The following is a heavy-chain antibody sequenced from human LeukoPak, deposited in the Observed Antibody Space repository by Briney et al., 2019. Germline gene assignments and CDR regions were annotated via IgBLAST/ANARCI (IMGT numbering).Heavy chain of an antibody. D-gene: IGHD3-9*01. Sequence: GASLRLSCAASGFTFSNYAMSWVRQAPGKGLEWVSAITGSGGNTYYADSVKGRFTISRDNPKNTVFLQMNSLRAEDTAVYYCAKWGDYDVLTGYYVSDYWGQGTLVTVSS. CDR3: AKWGDYDVLTGYYVSDY. V-gene: IGHV3-23*01. CDR1: GFTFSNYA. J-gene: IGHJ4*02. CDR2: ITGSGGNT.